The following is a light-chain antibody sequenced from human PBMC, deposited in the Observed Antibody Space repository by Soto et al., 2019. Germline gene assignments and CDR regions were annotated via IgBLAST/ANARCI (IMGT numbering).Light chain of an antibody. J-gene: IGKJ2*01. CDR2: GAS. CDR1: QSVSSN. CDR3: QQYNNWPPYT. V-gene: IGKV3-15*01. Sequence: EIVMTQSPATLSVSPGERATLSCRASQSVSSNLAWYQQKPGQAPRLLIYGASTRATGIPARFSGSGSGTEFTHTVSSLQSEDFAVYYCQQYNNWPPYTFGQGTKLEIQ.